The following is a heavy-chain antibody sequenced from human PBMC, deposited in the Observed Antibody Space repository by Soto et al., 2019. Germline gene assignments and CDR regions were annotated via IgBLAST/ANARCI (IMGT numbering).Heavy chain of an antibody. D-gene: IGHD2-8*01. V-gene: IGHV3-23*01. J-gene: IGHJ5*02. CDR3: AXIEMGWFAH. CDR2: ISGSGGHT. Sequence: EVQLLESGGHVVQPGASLRLSCTGSGFSFFSYAMSWVRQAPGKGLEWVSTISGSGGHTYYADSVKGRFVVSRDNDKNTVYLHMSSLTGEDTAVYFCAXIEMGWFAHWGQGTQVTVSS. CDR1: GFSFFSYA.